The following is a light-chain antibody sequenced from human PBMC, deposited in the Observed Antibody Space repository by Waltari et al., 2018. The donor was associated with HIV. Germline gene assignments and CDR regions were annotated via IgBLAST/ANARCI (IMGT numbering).Light chain of an antibody. V-gene: IGLV2-14*03. J-gene: IGLJ2*01. CDR2: EVS. CDR1: SSDIGGYNY. Sequence: QSALTQPASVSGSPGRSITISCTGTSSDIGGYNYVSWYQKHPGKAPKLMIYEVSNRPSGVSSRFSGSKSGNTASLTISGLQAEDEADYYCSSYTGSTTVVFGGGTKVTVL. CDR3: SSYTGSTTVV.